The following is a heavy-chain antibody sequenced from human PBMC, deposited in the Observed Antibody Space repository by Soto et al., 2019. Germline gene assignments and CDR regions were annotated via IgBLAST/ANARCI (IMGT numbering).Heavy chain of an antibody. V-gene: IGHV1-2*04. CDR1: GYTLTCYY. D-gene: IGHD3-9*01. J-gene: IGHJ4*02. CDR2: INPNSGGT. Sequence: ASVKVSCKASGYTLTCYYMHWVRQAPGQGLEWMGWINPNSGGTNYAQKFQGWVTMTRDTSISTAYMELSRLRSDDTAVYYCARDSEYFDWLRPYYFDYWGQGTLVTVSS. CDR3: ARDSEYFDWLRPYYFDY.